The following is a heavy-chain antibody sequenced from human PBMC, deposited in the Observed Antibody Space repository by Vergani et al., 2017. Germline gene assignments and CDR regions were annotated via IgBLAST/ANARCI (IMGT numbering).Heavy chain of an antibody. CDR2: INPSGGST. CDR1: GYTFTSYY. D-gene: IGHD2-2*01. J-gene: IGHJ6*03. Sequence: QVQLVQSGAEVKKPGASVKVSCKASGYTFTSYYMHWVRQAPGQGLEWMGIINPSGGSTSYAQKFQGRVTMTRDTSTSTVYMELSSLRSEDTAVYYCAGGQIVVVPAAMLSTNYYYYMDVWGKGTTVTVSS. V-gene: IGHV1-46*01. CDR3: AGGQIVVVPAAMLSTNYYYYMDV.